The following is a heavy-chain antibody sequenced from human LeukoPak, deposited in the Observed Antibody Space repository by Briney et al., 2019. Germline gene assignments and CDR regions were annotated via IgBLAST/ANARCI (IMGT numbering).Heavy chain of an antibody. J-gene: IGHJ6*03. CDR3: ASVAVICQYYMDV. CDR1: GFTFSTYW. Sequence: GGSPRLSCAASGFTFSTYWMSWVRQAPGKGLEWVANIRQDGSETYYVDSAKGRFTISRYNAKNSLYMQLNSLTAEDTAVYYCASVAVICQYYMDVWGRGTTVTVSS. V-gene: IGHV3-7*01. D-gene: IGHD2-2*01. CDR2: IRQDGSET.